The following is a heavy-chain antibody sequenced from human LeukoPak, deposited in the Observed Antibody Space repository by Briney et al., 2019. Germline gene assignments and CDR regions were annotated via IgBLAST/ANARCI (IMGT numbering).Heavy chain of an antibody. Sequence: PGGSLRLSCAASGFTFSSYAMSWVRQAPGKGLEWVSAISGSGGSTYYADSVKGRFTISRDNSKNTLYLQMNSLRAEDTAVYYCARDGGLPFRTVAGPLYYWGQGTLVTVSS. V-gene: IGHV3-23*01. CDR3: ARDGGLPFRTVAGPLYY. J-gene: IGHJ4*02. CDR1: GFTFSSYA. CDR2: ISGSGGST. D-gene: IGHD6-19*01.